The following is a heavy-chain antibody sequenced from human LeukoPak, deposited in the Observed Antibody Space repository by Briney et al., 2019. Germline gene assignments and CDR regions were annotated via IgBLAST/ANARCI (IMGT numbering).Heavy chain of an antibody. V-gene: IGHV3-21*01. CDR3: ARAGSLVRGVIPHDY. D-gene: IGHD3-10*01. CDR1: GVIFSSYN. Sequence: RGSLRLSRVASGVIFSSYNMNWVRPAPRKGLGWVSSISSSGSYVYYADSVKGRFIISRDNAKNSLTVQMNSLRAEDTAVYCCARAGSLVRGVIPHDYWGQGTLVTVSS. J-gene: IGHJ4*02. CDR2: ISSSGSYV.